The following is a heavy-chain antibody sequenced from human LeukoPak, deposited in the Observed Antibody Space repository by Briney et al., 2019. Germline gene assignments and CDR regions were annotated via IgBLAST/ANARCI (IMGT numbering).Heavy chain of an antibody. J-gene: IGHJ3*02. D-gene: IGHD2-21*01. CDR2: IYYSGST. CDR1: GGSISSYY. CDR3: ARQKGHNAFDI. Sequence: SETPSLTCTVSGGSISSYYWSWIRQPPGKGLEWIGYIYYSGSTNYNPSLKSRVSISLDTSKNQFSLKLSSVTAADTAVYYCARQKGHNAFDIWGQGTMVTVSS. V-gene: IGHV4-59*08.